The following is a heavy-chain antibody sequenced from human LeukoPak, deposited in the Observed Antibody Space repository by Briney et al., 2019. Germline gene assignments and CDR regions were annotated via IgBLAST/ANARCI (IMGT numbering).Heavy chain of an antibody. V-gene: IGHV3-48*01. D-gene: IGHD3-3*01. Sequence: QAGGSLRLPCAASGFTFSSYGMTWVRQAPGKGLEWVSYISSSSSTMYYADSVKGRFTISRDNAKNSLYLQMNSLRAEDTAVYYCARDPYRFLEWLYDYYYGMDVWGQGTTVTVSS. CDR2: ISSSSSTM. CDR3: ARDPYRFLEWLYDYYYGMDV. CDR1: GFTFSSYG. J-gene: IGHJ6*02.